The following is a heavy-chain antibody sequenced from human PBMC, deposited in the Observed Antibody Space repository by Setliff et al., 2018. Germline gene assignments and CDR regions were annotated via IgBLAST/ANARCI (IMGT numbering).Heavy chain of an antibody. V-gene: IGHV5-51*01. D-gene: IGHD4-17*01. CDR2: IYPGDSDT. CDR3: ARHVSGYADGGYTATFFYYYMDF. J-gene: IGHJ6*03. Sequence: GESLKISCKTSGYMFTRYWIGWVRQLPGKDLEWMGVIYPGDSDTKYSPAFQGQVTISADKSISTAYLQWSSLKASDTAIYYCARHVSGYADGGYTATFFYYYMDFWGKGTTVTVSS. CDR1: GYMFTRYW.